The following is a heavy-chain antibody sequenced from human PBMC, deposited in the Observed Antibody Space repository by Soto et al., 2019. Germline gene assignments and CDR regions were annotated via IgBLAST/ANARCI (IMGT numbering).Heavy chain of an antibody. D-gene: IGHD6-13*01. V-gene: IGHV4-31*03. CDR3: ARDLEGSSSWYWFDP. CDR2: IYYTGST. CDR1: GGSISSGGYY. J-gene: IGHJ5*02. Sequence: QVQLQESGPGLVKPSQTLSLTCTVSGGSISSGGYYWSWIRQHPGKGLEWIGYIYYTGSTYYNPSLQSRGIISVDTSTNQFSLKLSSVTAADTAVYYCARDLEGSSSWYWFDPWGQGTLVTVSS.